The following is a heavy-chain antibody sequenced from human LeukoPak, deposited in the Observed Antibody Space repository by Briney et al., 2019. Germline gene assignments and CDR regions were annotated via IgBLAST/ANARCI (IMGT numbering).Heavy chain of an antibody. V-gene: IGHV3-23*01. Sequence: QPGGSPRLSCAASGFTFSSYGMGWVRQAPGKGLEGVSAISGNGASTYYADSVKGRFTISRDNSKNTLYLQVDSLRAEDTAVYYCARDDGYSYGFDDCGEGTPVTVYS. D-gene: IGHD5-18*01. CDR2: ISGNGAST. CDR3: ARDDGYSYGFDD. J-gene: IGHJ4*02. CDR1: GFTFSSYG.